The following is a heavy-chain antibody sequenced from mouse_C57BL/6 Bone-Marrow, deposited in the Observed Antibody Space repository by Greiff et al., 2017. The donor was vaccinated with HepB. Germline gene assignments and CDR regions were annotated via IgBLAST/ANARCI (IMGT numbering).Heavy chain of an antibody. CDR1: GFTLSSFG. CDR2: ISSGGTTI. V-gene: IGHV5-17*02. Sequence: EVKLVESGGGLVQPGGSRKLSCAVSGFTLSSFGIHWVRQAPEKGLEWVAYISSGGTTIYYADTVKGRCTISRDNTRNTLFLQMTSLRSEDTAMYYCAKYGNYVSYAMDYWGQGTSVTVSS. J-gene: IGHJ4*01. D-gene: IGHD2-10*02. CDR3: AKYGNYVSYAMDY.